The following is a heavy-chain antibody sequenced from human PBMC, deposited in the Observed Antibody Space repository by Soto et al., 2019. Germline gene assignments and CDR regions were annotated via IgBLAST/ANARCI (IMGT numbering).Heavy chain of an antibody. Sequence: GASVKVSCKASGYTFTSYGISWVRQAPGQGLEWMGWISAYNGNTNYAQKLQGRVTVTTDTSTSTAYMELRSLRSDDTAVYYCARRVVHRAYYYMDVWGKGTTVTVSS. CDR3: ARRVVHRAYYYMDV. V-gene: IGHV1-18*01. D-gene: IGHD2-15*01. J-gene: IGHJ6*03. CDR2: ISAYNGNT. CDR1: GYTFTSYG.